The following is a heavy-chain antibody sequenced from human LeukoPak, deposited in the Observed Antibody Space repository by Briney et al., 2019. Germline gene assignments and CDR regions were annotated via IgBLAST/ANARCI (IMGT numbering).Heavy chain of an antibody. CDR2: INAGNGNT. Sequence: ASVKVSCKASGYTFTSYAMHWVRQAPGQRLERMGWINAGNGNTKYSQNFQGRVTITRDTSASTAYMELSSLRSEDTAVYYCARGPSQYDILTGSNWFDPWGQGTLVTVSS. J-gene: IGHJ5*02. CDR3: ARGPSQYDILTGSNWFDP. V-gene: IGHV1-3*01. CDR1: GYTFTSYA. D-gene: IGHD3-9*01.